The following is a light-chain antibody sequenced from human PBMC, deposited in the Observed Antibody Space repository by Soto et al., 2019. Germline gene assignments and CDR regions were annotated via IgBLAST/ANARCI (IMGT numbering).Light chain of an antibody. V-gene: IGKV1-39*01. J-gene: IGKJ1*01. CDR1: QSVSRH. CDR2: GAS. Sequence: DIPMTQSPASLSASVGDRVTITCRASQSVSRHLNWYQQKPGKAPKLLIYGASSLQSGVPSTFSGSGSGTDFTLTISSLQPEDFATYYCQQSYINPRTFGQGTKVEI. CDR3: QQSYINPRT.